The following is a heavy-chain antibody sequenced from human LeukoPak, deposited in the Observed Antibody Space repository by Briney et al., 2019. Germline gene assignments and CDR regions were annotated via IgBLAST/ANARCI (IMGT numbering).Heavy chain of an antibody. D-gene: IGHD3-10*01. CDR1: GFTFSSYG. V-gene: IGHV3-48*01. CDR2: IIGSSGDT. CDR3: ASEWFGEGGFDY. Sequence: PGGSLRLSCAASGFTFSSYGMNWVRQAPGKGLEWVSYIIGSSGDTNYADSVKGRFTISRDNAKNSLYLQMNSLRVEDTAVYYCASEWFGEGGFDYWGQGTLVTVSS. J-gene: IGHJ4*02.